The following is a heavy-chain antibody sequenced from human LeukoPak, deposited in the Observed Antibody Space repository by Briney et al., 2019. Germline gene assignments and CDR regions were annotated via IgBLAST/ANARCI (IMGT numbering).Heavy chain of an antibody. J-gene: IGHJ4*02. Sequence: GGSLRLSCATSGFTFSTYAMHWVRQAPGKGLEYVSGITNNGGNTYYANSVKGRFTISRDKSKNTLFLQMGSLRTEDMAVYYCARGGASGWYEPFDYWGQGTLVTVSS. V-gene: IGHV3-64*01. CDR1: GFTFSTYA. D-gene: IGHD6-19*01. CDR3: ARGGASGWYEPFDY. CDR2: ITNNGGNT.